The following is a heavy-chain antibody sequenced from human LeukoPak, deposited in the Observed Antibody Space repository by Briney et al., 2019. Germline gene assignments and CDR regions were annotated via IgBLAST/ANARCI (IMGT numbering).Heavy chain of an antibody. D-gene: IGHD3-22*01. V-gene: IGHV3-23*01. CDR1: GFTFSSYA. CDR2: ISGSGGST. J-gene: IGHJ3*02. Sequence: GGSLRLSCAASGFTFSSYAMSWVRQAPGKGLEWVSAISGSGGSTYYADPVKGRFTISRDNSKNTLYLQMNSLRAEDTAEYYCAKDTPSYYDSSGYDAFDIWGQGTMVTVSS. CDR3: AKDTPSYYDSSGYDAFDI.